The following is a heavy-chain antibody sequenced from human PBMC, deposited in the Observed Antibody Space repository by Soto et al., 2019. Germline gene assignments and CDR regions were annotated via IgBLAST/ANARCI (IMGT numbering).Heavy chain of an antibody. CDR2: ITSGSSFI. D-gene: IGHD3-3*01. Sequence: GRSLRHPCVASTFTIKTYSLNWVRKAPGKGLEWVSSITSGSSFIDYADSVKGRFTISRDDAKNSLFLQMSSLRSDDTAVYYCARVVRFLEDYYYYYYMDVWGKGTTVTVSS. CDR1: TFTIKTYS. V-gene: IGHV3-21*04. CDR3: ARVVRFLEDYYYYYYMDV. J-gene: IGHJ6*03.